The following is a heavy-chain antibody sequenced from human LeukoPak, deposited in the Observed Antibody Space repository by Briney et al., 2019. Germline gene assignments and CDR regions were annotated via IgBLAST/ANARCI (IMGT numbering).Heavy chain of an antibody. V-gene: IGHV1-46*01. J-gene: IGHJ4*02. CDR2: INPSGGST. Sequence: GASVKVSCEASGYTFTSYYMHWVRQAPGQGLEWMGIINPSGGSTSYAQKFQGRVTMTRDTSTSTVYMELSSLRSDDTAVYYCARERGAYSGSYALYYWGQGTLVTVSS. CDR3: ARERGAYSGSYALYY. D-gene: IGHD1-26*01. CDR1: GYTFTSYY.